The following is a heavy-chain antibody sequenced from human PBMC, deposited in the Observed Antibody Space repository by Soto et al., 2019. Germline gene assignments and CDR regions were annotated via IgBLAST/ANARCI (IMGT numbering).Heavy chain of an antibody. CDR2: ISAYNGNT. J-gene: IGHJ5*02. V-gene: IGHV1-18*01. CDR1: GYTFTSYG. CDR3: ARGLVQVGGRTLSWFDP. Sequence: QVPLVQSGAEVKKPGASVKVSCKASGYTFTSYGISWVRQAPGQGLEWMGWISAYNGNTNYAQKLQGRVTMTTDTSTSTAYMEVRSLRSDGTAVYYCARGLVQVGGRTLSWFDPWGQGTLVTVSS. D-gene: IGHD3-9*01.